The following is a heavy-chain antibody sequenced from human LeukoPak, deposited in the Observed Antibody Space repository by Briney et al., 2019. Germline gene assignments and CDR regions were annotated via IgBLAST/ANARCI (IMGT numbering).Heavy chain of an antibody. J-gene: IGHJ5*02. CDR3: ARTLYDIGNNWFDP. V-gene: IGHV3-13*04. CDR2: IGPAGDT. D-gene: IGHD3-9*01. CDR1: GFTFSSFD. Sequence: GGSLRLSCAASGFTFSSFDMHWVRQVTGKGLEWVSGIGPAGDTYYPDSVKGRFTISRENAKNSLYLQMNSLRAEDTAVYYCARTLYDIGNNWFDPWGQRTLVTVSS.